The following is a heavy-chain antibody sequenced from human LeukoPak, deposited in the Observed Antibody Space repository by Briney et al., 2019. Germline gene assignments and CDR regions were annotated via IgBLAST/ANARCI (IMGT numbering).Heavy chain of an antibody. CDR1: GFTFSSYS. J-gene: IGHJ6*02. CDR2: ISISSSYI. Sequence: GGSLRLSCAASGFTFSSYSMNWVRQAPGKGLEWVSSISISSSYIYYADSVKGRFTISRDNAKNSLYLQMNSLRAEDTAVYYCAREYEGYCSGGSCSRGMDVWGQGTTVTVSS. D-gene: IGHD2-15*01. V-gene: IGHV3-21*01. CDR3: AREYEGYCSGGSCSRGMDV.